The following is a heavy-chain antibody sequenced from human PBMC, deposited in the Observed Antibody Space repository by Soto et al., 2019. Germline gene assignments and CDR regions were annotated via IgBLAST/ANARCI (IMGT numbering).Heavy chain of an antibody. CDR3: ATHTSLLVVPAATTFDY. Sequence: EVQLLESGGGLVQPGGSLRLSCAASGFTFSSYAMSWVRQAPGKGLEWVSAISGSGGSTYYADSVKGRFTISRDNSKNTLYLQMNSLGAEDTVVYYCATHTSLLVVPAATTFDYWGQGTLVTVSS. CDR1: GFTFSSYA. J-gene: IGHJ4*02. V-gene: IGHV3-23*01. CDR2: ISGSGGST. D-gene: IGHD2-2*01.